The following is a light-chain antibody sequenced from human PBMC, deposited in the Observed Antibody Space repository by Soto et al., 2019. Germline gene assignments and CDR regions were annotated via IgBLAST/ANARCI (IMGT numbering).Light chain of an antibody. CDR2: KAS. Sequence: DIQMTQSPSTLSASVGDRVTITCRASQSISSWLAWYQQKPGKAPKLLIYKASTLESGVTSRFSGSGSGTEFSLTISSLEPDDLATYYCQQYSSYSTFGQGTKLEIK. CDR1: QSISSW. J-gene: IGKJ2*01. V-gene: IGKV1-5*03. CDR3: QQYSSYST.